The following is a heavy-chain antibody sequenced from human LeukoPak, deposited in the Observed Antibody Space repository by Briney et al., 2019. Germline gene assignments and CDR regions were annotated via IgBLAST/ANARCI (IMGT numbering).Heavy chain of an antibody. CDR2: IYYSGST. Sequence: GSLRLSCAASGFTFSSYGMTWVRQAPGKGLEWIGSIYYSGSTYYNPSLKSRVTISVDTSKNQFSLKLSSVTAADTAVYYCARDLMIGDAFDIWGQGTMVTVSS. J-gene: IGHJ3*02. CDR1: GFTFSSYG. CDR3: ARDLMIGDAFDI. V-gene: IGHV4-39*07. D-gene: IGHD3-16*01.